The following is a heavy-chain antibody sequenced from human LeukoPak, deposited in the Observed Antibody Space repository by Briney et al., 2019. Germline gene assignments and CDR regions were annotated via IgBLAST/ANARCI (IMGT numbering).Heavy chain of an antibody. V-gene: IGHV3-23*01. CDR2: ISGSGGST. Sequence: GGSLRLSCAASGFTSSSYAMSWVRQAPGKGLEWVSAISGSGGSTYYADSVKGRYTISRDNSKNTLYLQMNSLRAEDTAVYYCAKDPNALYYYDSSGRYWGQGTLVTVSS. CDR3: AKDPNALYYYDSSGRY. J-gene: IGHJ4*02. D-gene: IGHD3-22*01. CDR1: GFTSSSYA.